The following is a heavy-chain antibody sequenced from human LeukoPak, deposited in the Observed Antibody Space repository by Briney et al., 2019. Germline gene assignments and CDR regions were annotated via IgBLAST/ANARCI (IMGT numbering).Heavy chain of an antibody. CDR1: GFTFSSYG. V-gene: IGHV3-30*02. J-gene: IGHJ4*02. Sequence: GGSLRLSCAASGFTFSSYGMHWVRQAPGKGLEWVAFIRYDGSNKYYADSVKGRFTISRDNSKNTLYLQMNSLRAEDTAVYYCARDLFLTRMASHAVPGGNFDYWGQGTLVTVSS. D-gene: IGHD2-2*01. CDR2: IRYDGSNK. CDR3: ARDLFLTRMASHAVPGGNFDY.